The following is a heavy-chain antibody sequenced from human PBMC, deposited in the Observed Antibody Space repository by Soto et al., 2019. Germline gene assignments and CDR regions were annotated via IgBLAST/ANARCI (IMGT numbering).Heavy chain of an antibody. Sequence: GGSLRLSCAASGFTVSSNYMSWVRQAPGKGLEWVSVIYSGGSTYYADSVKGRFTISRDNSKDTLYLQMNSLRAEDTAVYYCARGLATPARLDYYYYGMDVWGQGTTVTVS. CDR1: GFTVSSNY. D-gene: IGHD6-19*01. CDR2: IYSGGST. J-gene: IGHJ6*02. CDR3: ARGLATPARLDYYYYGMDV. V-gene: IGHV3-53*01.